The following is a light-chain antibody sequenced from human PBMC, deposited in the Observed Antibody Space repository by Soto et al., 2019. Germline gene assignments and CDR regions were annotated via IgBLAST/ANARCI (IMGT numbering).Light chain of an antibody. CDR3: QQYNEWPLT. CDR2: GAS. CDR1: QSVSTN. V-gene: IGKV3-15*01. J-gene: IGKJ4*01. Sequence: VMTQSPATLSVSPGERATLSCGASQSVSTNLAWYQQKPGQVPRLLIYGASTRASDIPARFSGSGSGTEFTLTISSLQSEDFAVYYCQQYNEWPLTFGGGTKVEIE.